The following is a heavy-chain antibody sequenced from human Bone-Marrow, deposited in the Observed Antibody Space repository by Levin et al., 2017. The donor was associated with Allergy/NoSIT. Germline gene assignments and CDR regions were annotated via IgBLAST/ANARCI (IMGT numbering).Heavy chain of an antibody. V-gene: IGHV3-30*18. Sequence: AGGSLRLSCAASGFTFSSYGMHWVRQAPGKGLEWVAVISYDGSNKYYADSVKGRFTISRDNSKNTLYLQMNSLRAEDTAVYYCAKDRFGGSGSYTENYYYYGMDVWGQGTTVTVSS. CDR3: AKDRFGGSGSYTENYYYYGMDV. D-gene: IGHD3-10*01. J-gene: IGHJ6*02. CDR1: GFTFSSYG. CDR2: ISYDGSNK.